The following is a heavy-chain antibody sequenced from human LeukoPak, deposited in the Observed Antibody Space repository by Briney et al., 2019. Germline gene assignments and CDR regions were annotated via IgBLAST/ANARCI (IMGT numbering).Heavy chain of an antibody. V-gene: IGHV1-24*01. Sequence: ASVKVSCKVSGYTLTETSMHWIRQAPGKGLDWMGGFDPEDGETIYAQRFQGRVTMTEDTSTDTAYMELSSLRSEDTAVYYCATGRGGYSLIDYWGQGTLVTVSS. J-gene: IGHJ4*02. CDR3: ATGRGGYSLIDY. CDR2: FDPEDGET. CDR1: GYTLTETS. D-gene: IGHD5-24*01.